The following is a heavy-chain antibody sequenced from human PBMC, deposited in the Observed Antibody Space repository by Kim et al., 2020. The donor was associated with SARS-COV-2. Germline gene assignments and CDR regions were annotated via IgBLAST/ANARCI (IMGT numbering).Heavy chain of an antibody. V-gene: IGHV3-33*01. D-gene: IGHD3-16*02. Sequence: GGSLRLSCAASGFTFSSYGMHWVRQAPGKGLEWVAVIWYDGSNKYYADSVKGRFTISRDNSKNTLYLQMNSLRAEDTAVYYCARDRLSRLMITFGGVFDYGMDVWGQGTTVTVSS. J-gene: IGHJ6*02. CDR2: IWYDGSNK. CDR3: ARDRLSRLMITFGGVFDYGMDV. CDR1: GFTFSSYG.